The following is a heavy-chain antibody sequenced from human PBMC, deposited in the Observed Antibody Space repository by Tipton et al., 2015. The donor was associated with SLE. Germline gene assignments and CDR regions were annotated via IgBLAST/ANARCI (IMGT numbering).Heavy chain of an antibody. V-gene: IGHV3-30*02. J-gene: IGHJ4*02. CDR1: GFSFSKYD. Sequence: GSLRLSCAASGFSFSKYDMHWVRQAPGKGLEWVAFIRYDASNKYYADDVKGRFIISRDNSKNTLGLQMNSLSAEDTAVYYCVKTTISGWFSFEYWGQGRMVTVSS. CDR3: VKTTISGWFSFEY. D-gene: IGHD6-19*01. CDR2: IRYDASNK.